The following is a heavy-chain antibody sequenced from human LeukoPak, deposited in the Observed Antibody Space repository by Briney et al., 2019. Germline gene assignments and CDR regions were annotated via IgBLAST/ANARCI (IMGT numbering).Heavy chain of an antibody. CDR1: GSSLHDLP. J-gene: IGHJ4*02. CDR3: ATRGSDFWSGFDH. D-gene: IGHD3-3*01. CDR2: FDPENAEI. V-gene: IGHV1-24*01. Sequence: GASVKVSCKLSGSSLHDLPIQWVRQAGTKGLEWMAGFDPENAEIVYAQKFQGRVTMTEDTSTDTAYLELTSLTSDDTELYYCATRGSDFWSGFDHWGQGTQVTVSS.